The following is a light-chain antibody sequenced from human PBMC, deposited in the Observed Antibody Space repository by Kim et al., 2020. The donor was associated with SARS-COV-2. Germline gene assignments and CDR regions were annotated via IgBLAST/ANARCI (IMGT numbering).Light chain of an antibody. CDR3: QQRSNWPIT. J-gene: IGKJ5*01. V-gene: IGKV3-11*01. Sequence: EIVLTQSPGTLSLSPGERATLSCGASQSIAFHLAWYQQRPGQAPRLLIFDASNRATGILARFSGRGSGTDFTLTISSLEPEDFGVYYCQQRSNWPITFGQGTRLEI. CDR2: DAS. CDR1: QSIAFH.